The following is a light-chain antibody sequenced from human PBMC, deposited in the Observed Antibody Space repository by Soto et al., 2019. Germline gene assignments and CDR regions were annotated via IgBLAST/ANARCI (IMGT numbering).Light chain of an antibody. CDR3: QQYYSTPTWT. J-gene: IGKJ1*01. CDR1: QSLLYSSNNKNY. V-gene: IGKV4-1*01. Sequence: DIVMTQSPDSLAVSLGERATINCKSSQSLLYSSNNKNYLAWYQQKPGQPPKLLIYWASTRESGVPDRFSGRGSGTDFTLTIRSLQAEDVAVYYCQQYYSTPTWTFGQGTKVEIK. CDR2: WAS.